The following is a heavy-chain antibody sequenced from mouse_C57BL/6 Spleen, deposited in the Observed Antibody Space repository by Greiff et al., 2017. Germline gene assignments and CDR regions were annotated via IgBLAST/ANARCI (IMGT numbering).Heavy chain of an antibody. CDR1: GYTFTEYT. J-gene: IGHJ2*01. CDR3: ARHEDYYGSRGDYFDY. D-gene: IGHD1-1*01. Sequence: QVQLQQSGAELVKPGASVKLSCKASGYTFTEYTIHWVKQRSGQGLEWIGWFYPGSGSIKYNEKFEDKATLTADKSSSTVYMELSRLTSEDSAVYFCARHEDYYGSRGDYFDYWGQGTTLTVSS. V-gene: IGHV1-62-2*01. CDR2: FYPGSGSI.